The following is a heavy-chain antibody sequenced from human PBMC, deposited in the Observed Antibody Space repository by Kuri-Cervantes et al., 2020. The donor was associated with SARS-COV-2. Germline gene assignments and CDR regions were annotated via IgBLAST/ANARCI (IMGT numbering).Heavy chain of an antibody. CDR1: GGSISSYY. Sequence: SETLSLTCTVSGGSISSYYWSWIRQPAGKGLEWIGRIYTSGSTNYNPSLKSRVTISVDTSKNQFSLKLSSVTAADTAVYYCARGWVGYYDFWSGKTIWFDPWGQGTLVTVSS. V-gene: IGHV4-4*07. CDR3: ARGWVGYYDFWSGKTIWFDP. CDR2: IYTSGST. J-gene: IGHJ5*02. D-gene: IGHD3-3*01.